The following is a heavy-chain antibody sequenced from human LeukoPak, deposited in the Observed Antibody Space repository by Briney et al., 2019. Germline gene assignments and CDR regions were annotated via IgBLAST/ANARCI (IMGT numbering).Heavy chain of an antibody. J-gene: IGHJ4*02. V-gene: IGHV3-23*01. CDR3: AKALSKMATKPGFDY. CDR1: GFTFSSYA. Sequence: RGSLRLSCAASGFTFSSYAMSWVRQAPGKGLEWVSATSGSGGSTYYADSVKGRFTISRDNSKNTLYLQMNSLRAEDTAVYYCAKALSKMATKPGFDYWGQGTLVTVSS. D-gene: IGHD5-12*01. CDR2: TSGSGGST.